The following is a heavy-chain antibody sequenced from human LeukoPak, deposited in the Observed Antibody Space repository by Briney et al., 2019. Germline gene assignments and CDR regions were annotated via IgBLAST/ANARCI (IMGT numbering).Heavy chain of an antibody. CDR2: INPNSGGT. J-gene: IGHJ4*02. D-gene: IGHD3-10*01. Sequence: ASVKVSCKASGYTFTGYYMHWVRQAPGQGLEWMGWINPNSGGTNYAQKFQGRVTMTRDTSISTAYMELSRPRSDDTAVYYCARYEVYYYGSEGFDYWGQGTLVTVSS. V-gene: IGHV1-2*02. CDR3: ARYEVYYYGSEGFDY. CDR1: GYTFTGYY.